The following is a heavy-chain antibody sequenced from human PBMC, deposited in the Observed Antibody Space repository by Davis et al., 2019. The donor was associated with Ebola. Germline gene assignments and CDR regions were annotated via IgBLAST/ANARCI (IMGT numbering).Heavy chain of an antibody. D-gene: IGHD6-13*01. CDR2: ISSSSSYI. CDR3: AKGIRQQLATIFDY. Sequence: GESLKISCAASGFTFSSYSMNWVRQAPGKGLEWVSSISSSSSYIYYADSVKGRFTISRDNAKNSLYLQMNSLRAEDTAVYYCAKGIRQQLATIFDYWGQGTLVTVSS. CDR1: GFTFSSYS. V-gene: IGHV3-21*04. J-gene: IGHJ4*02.